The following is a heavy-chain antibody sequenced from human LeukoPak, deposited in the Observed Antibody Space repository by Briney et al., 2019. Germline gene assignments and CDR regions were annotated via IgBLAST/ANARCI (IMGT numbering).Heavy chain of an antibody. J-gene: IGHJ6*02. D-gene: IGHD1-14*01. CDR3: AKDSAPRYTYYYYGMDV. Sequence: QPGGSLRLSCAASGFTFSSYGMHCVRQAPGKGLEWVAVISYDGSNKYYADSVKGRFTISRDNSKNTLYLQMNSLRAEDTAVYYCAKDSAPRYTYYYYGMDVWGQGTTVTVSS. CDR2: ISYDGSNK. V-gene: IGHV3-30*18. CDR1: GFTFSSYG.